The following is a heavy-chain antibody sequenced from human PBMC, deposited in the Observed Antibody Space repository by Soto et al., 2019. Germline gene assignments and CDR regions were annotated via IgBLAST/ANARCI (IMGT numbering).Heavy chain of an antibody. CDR3: AHCTYYYDSSGSSLGMDV. D-gene: IGHD3-22*01. CDR2: IYPGDSDT. CDR1: GYSFTSYW. V-gene: IGHV5-51*01. J-gene: IGHJ6*02. Sequence: GESLKISCKGSGYSFTSYWIGWARQMPGKGLEWMGIIYPGDSDTRYSPSFQGQVTISADKSISTAYVQWSSLKASDTATYYCAHCTYYYDSSGSSLGMDVWGQGTTVTVSS.